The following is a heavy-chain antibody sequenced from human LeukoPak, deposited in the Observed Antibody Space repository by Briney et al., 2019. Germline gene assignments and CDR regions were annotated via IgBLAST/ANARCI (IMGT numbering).Heavy chain of an antibody. CDR1: GFTFSSHG. V-gene: IGHV3-23*01. CDR3: AELGITMIGGV. Sequence: GGTLRLSCAASGFTFSSHGMSWVRQAPGKGLEWVSAISGSGGSTDYADSVKGRFTISRDNSKNTLYLHVNSLRAEDTAVYYCAELGITMIGGVWGKGTTVTISS. D-gene: IGHD3-10*02. J-gene: IGHJ6*04. CDR2: ISGSGGST.